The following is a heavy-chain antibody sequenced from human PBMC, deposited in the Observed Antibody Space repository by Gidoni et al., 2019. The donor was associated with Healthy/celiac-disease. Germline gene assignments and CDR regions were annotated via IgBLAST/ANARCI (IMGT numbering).Heavy chain of an antibody. D-gene: IGHD3-22*01. CDR3: TTAYYYDSSGSLNDY. CDR1: GFTFSNAW. V-gene: IGHV3-15*01. CDR2: IKSKTDGETT. J-gene: IGHJ4*02. Sequence: EVQLVESGGGLVKPGGSLRLSCAASGFTFSNAWMSWVRQAPGKGLEWVGRIKSKTDGETTDYAAPVKGRFTISRDDSKNTLYLQMNSLKTEDTAVYYCTTAYYYDSSGSLNDYWGQGILVTVSS.